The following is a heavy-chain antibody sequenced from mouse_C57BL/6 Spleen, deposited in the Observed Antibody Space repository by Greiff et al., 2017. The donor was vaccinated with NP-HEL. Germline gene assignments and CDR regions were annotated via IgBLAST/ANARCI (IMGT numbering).Heavy chain of an antibody. CDR2: IDPETGGT. V-gene: IGHV1-15*01. CDR3: TRHSNYGVDY. Sequence: QVQLKQSGAELVRPGASVTLSCKASGYTFTDYEMHWVKQTPVHGLEWIGAIDPETGGTAYNQKFKGKAILTADKSSSTAYMELRSLTSEDSAVYYCTRHSNYGVDYWGQGTSVTVSS. J-gene: IGHJ4*01. CDR1: GYTFTDYE. D-gene: IGHD2-5*01.